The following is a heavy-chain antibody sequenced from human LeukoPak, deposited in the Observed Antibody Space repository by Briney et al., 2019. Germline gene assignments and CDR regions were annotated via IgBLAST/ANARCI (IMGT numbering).Heavy chain of an antibody. V-gene: IGHV3-15*01. CDR2: IKSKTDGGTT. CDR1: GFTFSDYF. D-gene: IGHD2/OR15-2a*01. CDR3: TTLLDPRDY. J-gene: IGHJ4*02. Sequence: GGSLRLSCVVSGFTFSDYFMDWVRQAPGEGLEWVGRIKSKTDGGTTDYAAPVKGRFTISRDDSKNTLYLQMNSLKTEDTAVYYCTTLLDPRDYWGQGTLVTVSS.